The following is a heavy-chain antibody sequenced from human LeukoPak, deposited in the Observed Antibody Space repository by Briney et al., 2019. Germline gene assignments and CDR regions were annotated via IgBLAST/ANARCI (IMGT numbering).Heavy chain of an antibody. CDR1: GFTFSSHA. Sequence: GGSLRLSCAASGFTFSSHAMSWVRQAPGKGLEWVSAISGSGGSTYYADSVKGRFTISRDNSKNTLYLQMNSLRAEDTAVYYCAKDRIAVAGTPYDYWGQGTLVTVSS. J-gene: IGHJ4*02. CDR2: ISGSGGST. CDR3: AKDRIAVAGTPYDY. D-gene: IGHD6-19*01. V-gene: IGHV3-23*01.